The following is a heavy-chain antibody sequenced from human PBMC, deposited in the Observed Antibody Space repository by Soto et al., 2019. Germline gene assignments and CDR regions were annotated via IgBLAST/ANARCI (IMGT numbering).Heavy chain of an antibody. J-gene: IGHJ6*03. CDR1: GYTFTSYD. CDR2: MNPNSGNT. D-gene: IGHD3-9*01. CDR3: ARGRILTGYYYYYYMDV. V-gene: IGHV1-8*01. Sequence: GASVKVSCKASGYTFTSYDINWVRQATGQGLEWMGWMNPNSGNTGYAQKFQGRVTMTRNTSISTAYMELSSLRSEDTAVYYCARGRILTGYYYYYYMDVWGKGTTVTVSS.